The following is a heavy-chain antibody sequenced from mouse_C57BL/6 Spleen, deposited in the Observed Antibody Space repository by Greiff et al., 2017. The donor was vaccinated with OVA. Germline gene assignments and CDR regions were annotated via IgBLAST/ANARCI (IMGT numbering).Heavy chain of an antibody. CDR3: ARSPIYYYGSSYYFDY. CDR2: INPSTGGT. V-gene: IGHV1-42*01. Sequence: DVQLQESGPELVKPGASVKISCKASGYSFTGYYMNWVKQSPEKSLEWIGEINPSTGGTTYNQKFKAKATLTVDKSSSTAYMQLKSLTSEDSAVYYCARSPIYYYGSSYYFDYWGQGTTLTVSS. D-gene: IGHD1-1*01. CDR1: GYSFTGYY. J-gene: IGHJ2*01.